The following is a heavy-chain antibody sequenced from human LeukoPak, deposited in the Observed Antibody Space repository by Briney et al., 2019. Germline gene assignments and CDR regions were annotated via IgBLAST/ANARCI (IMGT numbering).Heavy chain of an antibody. Sequence: ASVKVSCKASGYTFTGYYMHWVRQAPGQGLEWMGWINPNSGDTNYAQKFQGRVTMTRDTSISTAYMELSRLRSDDTAVCYCATSTYYYGSGSYYDMEYYFDYWGQGTLVTVSS. CDR3: ATSTYYYGSGSYYDMEYYFDY. CDR2: INPNSGDT. D-gene: IGHD3-10*01. J-gene: IGHJ4*02. CDR1: GYTFTGYY. V-gene: IGHV1-2*02.